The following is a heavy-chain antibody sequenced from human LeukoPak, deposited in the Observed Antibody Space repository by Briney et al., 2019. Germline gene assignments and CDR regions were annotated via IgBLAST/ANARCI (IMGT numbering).Heavy chain of an antibody. Sequence: GGSLRLSCAASGFTFSSYSMNWVRQAPGKGLEWVSSISSSSSYIYYADSVKGRFTISRDNAKNSLYLQMNSLRAEDTAVYYCARAPYDILTGYSGYFDSWGQGTLVTVSS. CDR1: GFTFSSYS. V-gene: IGHV3-21*01. CDR3: ARAPYDILTGYSGYFDS. D-gene: IGHD3-9*01. CDR2: ISSSSSYI. J-gene: IGHJ4*02.